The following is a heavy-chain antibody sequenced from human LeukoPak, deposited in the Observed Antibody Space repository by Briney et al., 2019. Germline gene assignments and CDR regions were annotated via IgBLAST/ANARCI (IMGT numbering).Heavy chain of an antibody. CDR2: ISGSGSTR. CDR3: GRGVTADG. D-gene: IGHD2-21*02. CDR1: GFTFNNYE. V-gene: IGHV3-48*03. J-gene: IGHJ4*02. Sequence: GRSLRLSCAASGFTFNNYEMNWARQAPGKGLEWVTYISGSGSTRYYADSVKGRFIISRDNAKNSLYLQMNSLRAEDTAVYYCGRGVTADGWGQGTLVTVSS.